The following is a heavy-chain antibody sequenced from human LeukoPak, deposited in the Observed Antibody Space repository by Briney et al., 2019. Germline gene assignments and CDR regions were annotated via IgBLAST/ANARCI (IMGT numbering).Heavy chain of an antibody. V-gene: IGHV3-30*18. CDR3: AKVKEMYSSGSYYFDY. D-gene: IGHD6-19*01. Sequence: PGGSLRLSCAASGLTFSNYGMHWVRQAPGKGLEWVAVIPYDGFNPYYADSVKGRFTISRDNSKNTLWLQMNSLRAEHTAVYYCAKVKEMYSSGSYYFDYWGQGTLVTVSS. CDR2: IPYDGFNP. CDR1: GLTFSNYG. J-gene: IGHJ4*02.